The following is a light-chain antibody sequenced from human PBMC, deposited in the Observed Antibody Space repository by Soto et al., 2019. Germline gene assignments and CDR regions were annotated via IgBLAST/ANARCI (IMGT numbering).Light chain of an antibody. CDR2: DAS. CDR3: QHYGNSPYT. Sequence: ETVLTQSPGTLSLSPGERATLSCRASQSVGSSYLAWYQQKLGQAPRLLIYDASSRATGVPDRFSGSGSGTDFTLTINRLEPEDFAVYYCQHYGNSPYTFGQGTKLEIK. J-gene: IGKJ2*01. V-gene: IGKV3-20*01. CDR1: QSVGSSY.